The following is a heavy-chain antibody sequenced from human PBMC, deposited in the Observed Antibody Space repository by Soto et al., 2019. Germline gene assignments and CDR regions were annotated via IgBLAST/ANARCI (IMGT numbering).Heavy chain of an antibody. CDR2: ISYDGSNK. V-gene: IGHV3-30-3*01. CDR3: ARGRSSSWYEYYYYYYGMDV. CDR1: GFTFSSYA. D-gene: IGHD6-13*01. Sequence: GGSLRLSCAASGFTFSSYAMHWVRQAPGKGLEWVAVISYDGSNKYYADSVKGRFTISRDNSKNTLYLQMNSLRAEDTAVYYCARGRSSSWYEYYYYYYGMDVWGQGTTVTVSS. J-gene: IGHJ6*02.